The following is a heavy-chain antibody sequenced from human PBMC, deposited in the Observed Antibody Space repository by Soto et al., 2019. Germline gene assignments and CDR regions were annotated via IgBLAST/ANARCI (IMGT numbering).Heavy chain of an antibody. J-gene: IGHJ4*02. CDR3: ARQVAAANIPADLDY. Sequence: SETLSLTSTVSGGSISITNYYGGWIRQPPGKGLEWIASIYYRGSTYYNPSLKSRVTISVDTSKDQFSLKLSSVTAADTAIYYCARQVAAANIPADLDYWGQGALVTVS. V-gene: IGHV4-39*01. D-gene: IGHD2-2*01. CDR2: IYYRGST. CDR1: GGSISITNYY.